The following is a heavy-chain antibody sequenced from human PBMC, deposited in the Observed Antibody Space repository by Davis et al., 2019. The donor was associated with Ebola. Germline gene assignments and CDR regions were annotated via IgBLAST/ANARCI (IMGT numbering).Heavy chain of an antibody. CDR3: AKGSPVSYDRSGYSYLDY. CDR1: GFTFSSYG. D-gene: IGHD3-22*01. CDR2: IWYDGSNK. Sequence: GGSLRLSCAASGFTFSSYGMHWVRQAPGRGLGWVAVIWYDGSNKYYVDSVKGRFTISRDNSKNTLYLQMNSLRAEDTAVYYCAKGSPVSYDRSGYSYLDYWGQGTLVTVSS. J-gene: IGHJ4*02. V-gene: IGHV3-30*02.